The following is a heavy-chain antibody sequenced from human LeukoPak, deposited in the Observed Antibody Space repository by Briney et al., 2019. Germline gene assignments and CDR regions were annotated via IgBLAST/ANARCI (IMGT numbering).Heavy chain of an antibody. CDR1: AGTSSSYA. V-gene: IGHV1-69*04. CDR2: IIPILGIA. Sequence: PSVNASCKPSAGTSSSYAISWVRQAPGQGLEWMGRIIPILGIANYAQKFQGRVRITADKSTSTAYMELSSLRSEETAVYYCARPGKYGDYVAFDYWVQGTLVTVSS. D-gene: IGHD4-17*01. CDR3: ARPGKYGDYVAFDY. J-gene: IGHJ4*02.